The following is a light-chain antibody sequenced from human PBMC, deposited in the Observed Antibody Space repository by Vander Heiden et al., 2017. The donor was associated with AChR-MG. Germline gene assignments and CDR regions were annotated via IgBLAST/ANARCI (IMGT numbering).Light chain of an antibody. Sequence: QSALTQPASVSGSPGQSITISCTGTSSDVGGYNYVSWYQRHPGKAPKLMIYDVSNRPSGVSNRFSGSKSGNTAFLTISGLQAEDEADYYCSSYTSSTTWVFGGGTKLTV. V-gene: IGLV2-14*03. CDR3: SSYTSSTTWV. CDR2: DVS. J-gene: IGLJ3*02. CDR1: SSDVGGYNY.